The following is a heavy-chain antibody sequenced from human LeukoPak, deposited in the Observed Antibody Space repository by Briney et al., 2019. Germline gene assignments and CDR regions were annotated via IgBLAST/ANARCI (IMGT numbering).Heavy chain of an antibody. CDR1: GFTFSSYS. CDR2: ITTSSSYI. J-gene: IGHJ4*02. Sequence: GGSLRLSCAASGFTFSSYSMNWVRQAPGKGLEWVSSITTSSSYIYYADSVKGRFTISRDNAKNSLYLQMNSLRAEDTAVYYCASSSALLLFDYWGQGTLVTVSS. D-gene: IGHD3-22*01. CDR3: ASSSALLLFDY. V-gene: IGHV3-21*01.